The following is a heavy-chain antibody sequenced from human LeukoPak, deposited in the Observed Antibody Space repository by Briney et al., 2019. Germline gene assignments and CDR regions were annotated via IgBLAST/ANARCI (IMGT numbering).Heavy chain of an antibody. V-gene: IGHV3-74*01. Sequence: GGSLRLSCAAFGFTFSNYWMHWVRQAPGKGLVWVSRIKSDGSSTNYADSVKGRFTISRDNSKNTLYLQMNSLRAEDTAVYYCAKTYGDFHIYYMDVWGKGTTVTVSS. CDR3: AKTYGDFHIYYMDV. CDR2: IKSDGSST. D-gene: IGHD4-17*01. J-gene: IGHJ6*03. CDR1: GFTFSNYW.